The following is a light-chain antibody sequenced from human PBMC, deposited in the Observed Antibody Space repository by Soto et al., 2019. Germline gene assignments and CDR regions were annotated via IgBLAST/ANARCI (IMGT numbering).Light chain of an antibody. CDR1: QSFSSTY. CDR2: GAS. Sequence: EIVLTQSPGTLSLSPGDRATLSCRASQSFSSTYLAWYQQTPGQAPRLLIYGASSSATGIPDRFSGSGSGTDFTLTISRLEPEDFAVYYCQQDGSSPETFGQGTKLEIK. V-gene: IGKV3-20*01. J-gene: IGKJ2*01. CDR3: QQDGSSPET.